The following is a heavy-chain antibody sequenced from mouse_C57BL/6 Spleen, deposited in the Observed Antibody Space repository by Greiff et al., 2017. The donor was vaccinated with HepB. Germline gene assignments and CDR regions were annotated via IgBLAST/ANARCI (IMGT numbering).Heavy chain of an antibody. J-gene: IGHJ1*03. D-gene: IGHD1-1*01. CDR3: ARGIYYYGSST. V-gene: IGHV3-6*01. CDR2: ISYDGSN. Sequence: VQLKESGPGLVKPSQSLSLTCSVTGYSITSGYYWNWIRQFPGNKLEWMGYISYDGSNNYNPSLKNRISITRDTSKNQFFLKLNSVTTEDTATYYCARGIYYYGSSTWGTGTTVTVSS. CDR1: GYSITSGYY.